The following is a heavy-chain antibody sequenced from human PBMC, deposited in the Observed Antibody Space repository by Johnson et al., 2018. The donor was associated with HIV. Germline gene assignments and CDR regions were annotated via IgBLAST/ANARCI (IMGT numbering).Heavy chain of an antibody. CDR3: AREEANGAFDI. CDR2: SGSGGNT. J-gene: IGHJ3*02. Sequence: VQVVESGGGLIQPGGSLRLSCAASGFTVSSNYMSWVRQAPGKGLEWVSTISGSGGNTYYADSVKGRFTMSRDNSKNTLYLQMNSLRAGDTAVYYCAREEANGAFDIWGQGTMVTVSS. CDR1: GFTVSSNY. V-gene: IGHV3-53*01.